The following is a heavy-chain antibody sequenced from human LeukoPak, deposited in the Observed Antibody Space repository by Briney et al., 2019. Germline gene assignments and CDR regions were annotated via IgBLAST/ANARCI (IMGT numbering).Heavy chain of an antibody. Sequence: SETLSLTCTVSGGSISSYYWSWIRQPPGKGLEWIGYIYYSGSTNYNPSLKSRVTISVDTSKNQFSLKLSSVTAADTAVYYCARDLMDYVGHWYFDLWGRGTLVTVSS. J-gene: IGHJ2*01. D-gene: IGHD3-16*01. CDR2: IYYSGST. CDR1: GGSISSYY. V-gene: IGHV4-59*12. CDR3: ARDLMDYVGHWYFDL.